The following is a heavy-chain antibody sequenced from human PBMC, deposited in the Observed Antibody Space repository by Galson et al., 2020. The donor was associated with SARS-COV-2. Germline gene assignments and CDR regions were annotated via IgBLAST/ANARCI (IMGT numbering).Heavy chain of an antibody. CDR1: GGSISSSSYY. CDR3: ARDNDYWAAGGTGEFDY. Sequence: SQTLSLTCTVSGGSISSSSYYWGWIRQPPGKGLEWIGSIYYSGSTYYNPSLKSRVTISVDTSKNQFSLKLSSVTAADTAVYYCARDNDYWAAGGTGEFDYWGQGALVTVSS. CDR2: IYYSGST. D-gene: IGHD6-13*01. V-gene: IGHV4-39*07. J-gene: IGHJ4*02.